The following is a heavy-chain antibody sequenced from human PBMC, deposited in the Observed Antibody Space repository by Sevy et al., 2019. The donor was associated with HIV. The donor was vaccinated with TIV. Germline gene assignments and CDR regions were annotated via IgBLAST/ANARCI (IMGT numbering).Heavy chain of an antibody. J-gene: IGHJ5*02. CDR3: ARDLRSNYYNYFDP. CDR2: ISYDGSNK. Sequence: GGSLRLSCAASGFPFSTYALHWVRQAPGKGLEWVAVISYDGSNKYYADSVKGRFTISRDSSKNTLYLQMNSLTTEDTAVYYCARDLRSNYYNYFDPWGQGTLVTVSS. V-gene: IGHV3-30-3*01. CDR1: GFPFSTYA. D-gene: IGHD4-4*01.